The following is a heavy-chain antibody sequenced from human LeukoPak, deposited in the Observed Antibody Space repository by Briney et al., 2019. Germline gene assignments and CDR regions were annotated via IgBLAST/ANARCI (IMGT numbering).Heavy chain of an antibody. CDR2: INPNSGGT. Sequence: ASVKVSCKASAYTLTGYYMHWVRQAPGQGLEWMGWINPNSGGTNYAQNFQGRVTMTRDTSISTAYMELSRLRSDDTAVYYCAKVTFGAAPLSHFDYWGQGTLVTVSS. J-gene: IGHJ4*02. D-gene: IGHD3-16*01. CDR1: AYTLTGYY. CDR3: AKVTFGAAPLSHFDY. V-gene: IGHV1-2*02.